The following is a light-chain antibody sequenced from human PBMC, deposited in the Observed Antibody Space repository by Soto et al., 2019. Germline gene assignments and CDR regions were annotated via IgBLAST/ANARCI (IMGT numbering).Light chain of an antibody. CDR1: QGISSF. J-gene: IGKJ5*01. Sequence: IHLNKSPSFLSASGVDIVTRSFRASQGISSFLAWYQQKPGKAPNLLMYAASTLQSGVPSRFSGGESGTEYTLTISSLQPEDSATYYCQQLYIFPLTFGQGTRLEIK. CDR3: QQLYIFPLT. V-gene: IGKV1-9*01. CDR2: AAS.